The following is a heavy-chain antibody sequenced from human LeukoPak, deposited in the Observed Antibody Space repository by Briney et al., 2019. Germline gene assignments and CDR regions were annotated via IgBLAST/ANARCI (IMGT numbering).Heavy chain of an antibody. V-gene: IGHV4-34*01. J-gene: IGHJ4*02. CDR3: ARGSECSGGSCDDYFDY. CDR1: GGSFSGYY. Sequence: KPSETLSLTCAVYGGSFSGYYWSWIRQPPGKGLEWIGEINHSGSTNYNPSLKSRVTISVDTSKNQFSLKLSSVTAADTAVYYCARGSECSGGSCDDYFDYWGQGTLVTVSS. D-gene: IGHD2-15*01. CDR2: INHSGST.